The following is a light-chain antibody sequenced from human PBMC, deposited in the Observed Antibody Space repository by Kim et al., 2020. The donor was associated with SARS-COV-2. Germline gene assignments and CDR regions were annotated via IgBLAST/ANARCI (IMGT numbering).Light chain of an antibody. V-gene: IGKV3-20*01. CDR3: QRYGSSRT. Sequence: EIVLTQSPGTLSLSPGERATLSCRASQSVSSSYLAWYQQKPGQAPRLLIYGASSRATGIPDRFSGSGSGTDFTLTISRLEPEDFAVYYCQRYGSSRTFGQETKVDIK. CDR2: GAS. J-gene: IGKJ1*01. CDR1: QSVSSSY.